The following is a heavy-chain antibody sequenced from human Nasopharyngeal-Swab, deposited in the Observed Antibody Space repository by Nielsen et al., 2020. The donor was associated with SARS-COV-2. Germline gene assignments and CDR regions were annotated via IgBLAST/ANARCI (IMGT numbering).Heavy chain of an antibody. J-gene: IGHJ3*02. V-gene: IGHV1-2*06. Sequence: ASVKVSCKASGYTFTGYYMHWVRQAPGQGLEWMGRINPNSGGTNYAQKFQGRVTMTGDTSISTAYMELSRLRSDDTAVYYCARDWEQQHDAFDIWGQGTMVTVSS. D-gene: IGHD6-13*01. CDR2: INPNSGGT. CDR1: GYTFTGYY. CDR3: ARDWEQQHDAFDI.